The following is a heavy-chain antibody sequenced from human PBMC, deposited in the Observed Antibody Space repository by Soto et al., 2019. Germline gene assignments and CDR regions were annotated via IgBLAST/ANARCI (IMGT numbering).Heavy chain of an antibody. Sequence: SETLSLTCTFSGSSIIGYYWTWTRQSPERGLEWIGYIHYSGSANYNPSLNSRLTMSVDRSKSQFSMKLASVTAADTAVYYCARGVGGSGLNWFDPWGQGTLVTVSS. CDR3: ARGVGGSGLNWFDP. D-gene: IGHD6-19*01. CDR1: GSSIIGYY. J-gene: IGHJ5*02. CDR2: IHYSGSA. V-gene: IGHV4-59*12.